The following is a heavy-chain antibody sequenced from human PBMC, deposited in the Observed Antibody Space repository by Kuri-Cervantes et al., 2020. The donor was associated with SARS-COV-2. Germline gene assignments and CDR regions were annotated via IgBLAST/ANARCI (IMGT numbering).Heavy chain of an antibody. D-gene: IGHD1-1*01. CDR3: ARDLGYVQLERRPYYYGMDV. Sequence: SVKVSCKASGGTFSSYAISWVRQAPGQGLEWMGGIIPIFGTANYAQKFQGRVTITADESTSTAYMELSSLRSEDMAVYYCARDLGYVQLERRPYYYGMDVWGQGTTVTVSS. CDR1: GGTFSSYA. CDR2: IIPIFGTA. J-gene: IGHJ6*02. V-gene: IGHV1-69*13.